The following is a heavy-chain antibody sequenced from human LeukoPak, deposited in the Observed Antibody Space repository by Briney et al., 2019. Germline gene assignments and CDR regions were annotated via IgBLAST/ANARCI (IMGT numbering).Heavy chain of an antibody. CDR2: IYYSGST. CDR3: AREGAVYYDPKGSFDI. D-gene: IGHD3-22*01. CDR1: GGSISSSSYY. J-gene: IGHJ3*02. V-gene: IGHV4-39*07. Sequence: PSETLSLTCTVSGGSISSSSYYWGWIRQPPGKGLEWIGSIYYSGSTYYNPSLKSRVTISVDTSKNQFSLKLSSVTAADTAVYYCAREGAVYYDPKGSFDIWGQGTMVTVSS.